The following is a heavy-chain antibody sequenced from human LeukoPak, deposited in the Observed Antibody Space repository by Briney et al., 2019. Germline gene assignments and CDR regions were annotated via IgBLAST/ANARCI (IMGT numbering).Heavy chain of an antibody. CDR3: AKGPIPCSSTSCPRSAFDI. CDR1: GFTFNSYA. Sequence: PGESLRLSCAASGFTFNSYAMTWVRQAPGKGLEWVSSISDTDDSTYDADSVKGRFSISRDNSKNTLYLQMNSLRAEDTAMYYCAKGPIPCSSTSCPRSAFDIWGQGTMVTVSS. V-gene: IGHV3-23*01. D-gene: IGHD2-2*01. CDR2: ISDTDDST. J-gene: IGHJ3*02.